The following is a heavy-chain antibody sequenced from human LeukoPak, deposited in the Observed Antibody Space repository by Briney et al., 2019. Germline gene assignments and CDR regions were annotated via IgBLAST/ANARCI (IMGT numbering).Heavy chain of an antibody. D-gene: IGHD3-22*01. V-gene: IGHV4-4*07. CDR1: GGSISSYY. CDR3: ARSYRGNDSSGYYHY. Sequence: PSETLSLTCTVSGGSISSYYWNWIRQPAGKGLEWIGRIHTSGSTNYNPSLKSRVTMSVDTSKNKFSLKLSSVTAADTAVYYCARSYRGNDSSGYYHYWGQGTLVTVSS. CDR2: IHTSGST. J-gene: IGHJ4*02.